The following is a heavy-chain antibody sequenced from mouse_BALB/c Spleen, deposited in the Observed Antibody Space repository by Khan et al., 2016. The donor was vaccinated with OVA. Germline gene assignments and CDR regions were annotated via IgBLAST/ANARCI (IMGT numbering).Heavy chain of an antibody. J-gene: IGHJ3*01. V-gene: IGHV1-18*01. CDR3: ARWYFGSTWFAY. CDR1: GYTFTEYT. D-gene: IGHD1-1*01. CDR2: INPNNGDT. Sequence: EVQLQQSGPELVKPGASVKISCKTSGYTFTEYTMHWVKQSHGKSLEWIGGINPNNGDTNYSQKFKDKATLTVDKSSSTAYMEFRSLTSEDSAVYYCARWYFGSTWFAYWGQGTLVTVSA.